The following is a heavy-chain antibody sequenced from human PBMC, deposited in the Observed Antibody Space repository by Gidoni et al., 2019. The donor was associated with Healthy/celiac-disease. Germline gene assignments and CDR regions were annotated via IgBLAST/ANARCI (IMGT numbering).Heavy chain of an antibody. V-gene: IGHV1-58*01. J-gene: IGHJ3*02. CDR1: GFTFNTSA. CDR3: AADRSYYYDSSGYSDAFDI. D-gene: IGHD3-22*01. CDR2: IVVGSGNT. Sequence: QMQLVQSGPEVKKPGTSVMVSCKASGFTFNTSALMWVRQARGQRLEWIGWIVVGSGNTNYAQKFQERVTITRDMSTSTAYMELSSLRSEDTAVYYCAADRSYYYDSSGYSDAFDIWGQGTMVTVSS.